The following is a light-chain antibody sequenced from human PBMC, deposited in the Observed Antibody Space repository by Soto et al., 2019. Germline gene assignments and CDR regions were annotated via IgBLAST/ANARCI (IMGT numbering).Light chain of an antibody. CDR2: GAS. V-gene: IGKV3-20*01. Sequence: EILLTQSPGTLSLSPGERATLSCRANQSISSNYLAWYQQKPGQTPRLLIYGASSRATGVPDRFSSSGSGTDFTLTISRLEPEDFAVYFCQHYTSSPWTFGQGTKVEIK. CDR1: QSISSNY. CDR3: QHYTSSPWT. J-gene: IGKJ1*01.